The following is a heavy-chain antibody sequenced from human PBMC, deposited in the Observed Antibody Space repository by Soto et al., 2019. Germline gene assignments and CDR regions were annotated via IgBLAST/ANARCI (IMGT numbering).Heavy chain of an antibody. CDR1: GFTFSNAW. CDR3: ARDEYQLLWDDAFDI. CDR2: IKSKTDGGTT. J-gene: IGHJ3*02. V-gene: IGHV3-15*07. Sequence: GGSLRLSCAASGFTFSNAWMNWVRQAPGKGLEWVGRIKSKTDGGTTDYAAPVKGRFTISRDDSKNTLYLQMNSLKTEDTAVYYCARDEYQLLWDDAFDIWGQGTMVTVSS. D-gene: IGHD2-2*01.